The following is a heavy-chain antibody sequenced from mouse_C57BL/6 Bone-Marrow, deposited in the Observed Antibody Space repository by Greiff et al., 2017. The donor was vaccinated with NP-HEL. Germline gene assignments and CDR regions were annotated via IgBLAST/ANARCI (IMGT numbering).Heavy chain of an antibody. J-gene: IGHJ2*01. D-gene: IGHD3-2*02. CDR3: AREGGAGVDY. CDR1: GYTFTSYW. CDR2: IDPSDSYT. V-gene: IGHV1-69*01. Sequence: VKLQQPGAELVMPGASVKLSCKASGYTFTSYWMHWVKQRPGQGLEWIGEIDPSDSYTNYNQKFKGKSTLTVDKSSSTAYMQLSSLTSEDSAVYYCAREGGAGVDYWGQGTTLTVSS.